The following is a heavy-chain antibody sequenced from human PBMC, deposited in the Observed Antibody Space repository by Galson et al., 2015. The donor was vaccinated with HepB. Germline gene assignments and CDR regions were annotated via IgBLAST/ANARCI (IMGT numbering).Heavy chain of an antibody. V-gene: IGHV1-69*04. CDR3: ASGIRGGHYYYYDMDV. CDR1: GGTFSSYA. CDR2: IIPILGIA. D-gene: IGHD5-18*01. Sequence: SVKVSCKASGGTFSSYAISWVRQAPGQGLEWMGRIIPILGIANYAQKFQGRVTITADKSTSTAYMELSSLRSEDTAVYYCASGIRGGHYYYYDMDVWGQGTTVTVSS. J-gene: IGHJ6*02.